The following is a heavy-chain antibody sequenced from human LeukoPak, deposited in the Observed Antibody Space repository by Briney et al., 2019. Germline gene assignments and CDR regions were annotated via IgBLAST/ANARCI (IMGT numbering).Heavy chain of an antibody. CDR1: GFTFTNYA. D-gene: IGHD1-1*01. CDR2: ISDSGGAT. Sequence: GGSLRLSCAASGFTFTNYAMSWVRQAPGKGLEWVSGISDSGGATYYADSVKGRFTISRDNSKNTLYLQMNSLRAEDTAVYYCAVEGFDIWGHGTMVTVSS. J-gene: IGHJ3*02. V-gene: IGHV3-23*01. CDR3: AVEGFDI.